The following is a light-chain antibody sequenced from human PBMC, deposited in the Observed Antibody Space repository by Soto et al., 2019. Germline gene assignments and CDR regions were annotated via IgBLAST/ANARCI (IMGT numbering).Light chain of an antibody. Sequence: DIVMTQSPFSLPVTLGQPASISCRSSQSLVDSDGNTFLNWFQQRPGQSPRRLIHKVSDRDSGVPDRFSGSGSGTDFTLRISRVEAEDVGVYYCMQGRQWPDTFGQGTKLEIK. J-gene: IGKJ2*01. V-gene: IGKV2-30*01. CDR1: QSLVDSDGNTF. CDR3: MQGRQWPDT. CDR2: KVS.